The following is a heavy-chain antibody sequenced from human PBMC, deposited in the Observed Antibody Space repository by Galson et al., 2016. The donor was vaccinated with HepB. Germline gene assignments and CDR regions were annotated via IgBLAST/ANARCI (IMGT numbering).Heavy chain of an antibody. J-gene: IGHJ4*02. V-gene: IGHV4-34*01. CDR3: ARMKFGVKVFDQ. CDR1: GDYITRYY. Sequence: ETLSLTCTVSGDYITRYYWSWIRQSPGKGLEWIGEVYHTGSTNYNPSLKSRVTISVDRSKNDFSLNLDSVTAADTAIYYCARMKFGVKVFDQWSPGTLVTVSP. CDR2: VYHTGST. D-gene: IGHD4-23*01.